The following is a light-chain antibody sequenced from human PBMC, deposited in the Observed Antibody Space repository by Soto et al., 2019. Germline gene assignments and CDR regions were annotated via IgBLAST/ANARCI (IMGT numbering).Light chain of an antibody. CDR1: QSISGW. V-gene: IGKV1-5*01. J-gene: IGKJ1*01. CDR3: QQYNDYRWT. CDR2: DAS. Sequence: DIQMTQSPSTLSASVGDRVTIPCPASQSISGWLAWYQQKPGKAPKLLIYDASSLESGVPSRFSGSGSGTEFTLTISSLQLDDFATYYCQQYNDYRWTFGQGTKVEIK.